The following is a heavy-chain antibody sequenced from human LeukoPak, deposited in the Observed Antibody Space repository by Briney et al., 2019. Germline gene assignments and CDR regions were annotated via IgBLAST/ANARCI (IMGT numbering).Heavy chain of an antibody. Sequence: SETLSLTCTVSGGSISSYYWSWIRQPPGKGLEWIGYIYYGGSTNYNPSLKSRVTISVDTSKNQFSLKLSSVTAADTAVYYCARHEAAAGSFDYWGQGTLVTVSS. J-gene: IGHJ4*02. CDR1: GGSISSYY. D-gene: IGHD6-13*01. CDR3: ARHEAAAGSFDY. V-gene: IGHV4-59*08. CDR2: IYYGGST.